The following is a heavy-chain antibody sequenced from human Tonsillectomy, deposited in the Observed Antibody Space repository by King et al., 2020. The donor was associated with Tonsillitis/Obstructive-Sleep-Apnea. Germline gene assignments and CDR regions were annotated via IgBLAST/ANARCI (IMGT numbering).Heavy chain of an antibody. CDR3: ARVAIFGVVPSFDY. D-gene: IGHD3-3*01. Sequence: VQLQESGPGLVKHSETLSLTCTVSGGSVSSGSYYWSWIRQPPGKGLEWIGYIYYSGSTNYNPSLKSRVTIPVDTSKNQFSLNLTSVTAADSAVYYCARVAIFGVVPSFDYWGQGTLVTVSS. CDR1: GGSVSSGSYY. CDR2: IYYSGST. J-gene: IGHJ4*02. V-gene: IGHV4-61*01.